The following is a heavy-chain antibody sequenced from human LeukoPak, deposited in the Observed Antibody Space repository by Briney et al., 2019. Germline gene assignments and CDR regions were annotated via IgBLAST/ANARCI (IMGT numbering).Heavy chain of an antibody. CDR2: VDPEDGET. V-gene: IGHV1-69-2*01. J-gene: IGHJ4*02. CDR1: GYTFTDYY. D-gene: IGHD3-22*01. Sequence: ASAKLSCKVSGYTFTDYYMHWVQQAPGKGLEWMGLVDPEDGETIYAEKFQGRVTITADTSTDTAYMELSSLRSEDTAVYYCATLVKPRVVTTGDYWGQGTLVTVSS. CDR3: ATLVKPRVVTTGDY.